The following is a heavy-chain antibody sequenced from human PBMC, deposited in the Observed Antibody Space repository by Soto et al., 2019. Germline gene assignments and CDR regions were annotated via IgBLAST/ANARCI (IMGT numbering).Heavy chain of an antibody. CDR1: EFTFSNFG. V-gene: IGHV3-33*01. J-gene: IGHJ3*02. Sequence: QVQLVESGGGVVQPGRCLRLSCAASEFTFSNFGMHWVRQAPGKGLEWVAVIYYDGSNEYYADSVKGRFTISRDNSKNTLYLQMNSLRAEDTAVYYCARVDVVVAADAFDIWGQGTMVTVSS. CDR2: IYYDGSNE. D-gene: IGHD2-15*01. CDR3: ARVDVVVAADAFDI.